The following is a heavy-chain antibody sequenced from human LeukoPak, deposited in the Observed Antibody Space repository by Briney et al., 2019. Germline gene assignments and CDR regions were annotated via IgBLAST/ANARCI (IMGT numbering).Heavy chain of an antibody. J-gene: IGHJ4*02. D-gene: IGHD3-22*01. Sequence: GGSLRLSRSGSGFTFSSYPMHWVRQAPGKGLEYVSAITFDGGSTYYRDSVKGRFTISRDNSKNTLYLQVSSLRVEDTAVYYCVKALYDSGGYYYAYWGQGTQVTVSS. CDR1: GFTFSSYP. CDR3: VKALYDSGGYYYAY. CDR2: ITFDGGST. V-gene: IGHV3-64D*06.